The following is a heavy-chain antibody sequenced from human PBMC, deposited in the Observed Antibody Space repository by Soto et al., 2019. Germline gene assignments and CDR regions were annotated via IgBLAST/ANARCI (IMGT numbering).Heavy chain of an antibody. J-gene: IGHJ6*02. CDR3: ARDWSLVATDGMHYYGMDV. CDR1: GGAFSSYA. CDR2: IIPIFGTA. Sequence: GPSVKVSCKAAGGAFSSYAISWVRQAPGQGLEWMGGIIPIFGTANYAQKFQGRVTITADESTSTAYMELSSLRSEDTAVYYCARDWSLVATDGMHYYGMDVWGQGTTVTVSS. D-gene: IGHD5-12*01. V-gene: IGHV1-69*13.